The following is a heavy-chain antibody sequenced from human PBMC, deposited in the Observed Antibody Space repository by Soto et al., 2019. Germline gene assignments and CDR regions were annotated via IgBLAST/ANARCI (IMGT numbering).Heavy chain of an antibody. CDR3: APDILFYY. D-gene: IGHD3-9*01. Sequence: SVKVSCKASGGTFSSYAISWVRQAPGQRLEWMGGIIPVFGTANYAQKFQGRVTITRDTSTSTAYMELSSLRSEVTAVYYGAPDILFYYWGQGTLVTVSS. CDR2: IIPVFGTA. CDR1: GGTFSSYA. V-gene: IGHV1-69*06. J-gene: IGHJ4*02.